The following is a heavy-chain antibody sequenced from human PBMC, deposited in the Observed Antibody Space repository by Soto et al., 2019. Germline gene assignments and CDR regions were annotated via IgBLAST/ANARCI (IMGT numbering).Heavy chain of an antibody. CDR1: GYTFTSYY. D-gene: IGHD4-17*01. CDR3: ATWVDYGDFEGFDS. CDR2: VDPNGGGS. V-gene: IGHV1-2*04. J-gene: IGHJ4*02. Sequence: ASVKVSCKASGYTFTSYYMHWVRQAPGQGLEWMGWVDPNGGGSNSAQKFQGSVTMTWDTSITTAYLDLTRLTTNDTATYFCATWVDYGDFEGFDSWGQGTLVT.